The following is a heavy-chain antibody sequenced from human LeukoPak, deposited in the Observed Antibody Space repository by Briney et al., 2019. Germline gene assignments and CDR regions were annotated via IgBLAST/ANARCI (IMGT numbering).Heavy chain of an antibody. Sequence: PSETLSLTCDVSGGSISSTNWWSWVRPPPGQGLEWIGEISLTGETNYNPSLNGRVTMSLDKSRNQLSLKLTSVTAADTAIYYCSRESGAFCPFGYWGQGTLVIVPP. J-gene: IGHJ4*02. D-gene: IGHD1-26*01. CDR1: GGSISSTNW. CDR2: ISLTGET. CDR3: SRESGAFCPFGY. V-gene: IGHV4-4*02.